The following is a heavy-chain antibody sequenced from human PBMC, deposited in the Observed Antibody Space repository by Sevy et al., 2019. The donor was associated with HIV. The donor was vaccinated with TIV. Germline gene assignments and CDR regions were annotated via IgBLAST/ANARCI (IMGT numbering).Heavy chain of an antibody. CDR2: INHSGST. Sequence: SETLSLTCAVYGGSFSGYYWSWIRQPPGKGLEWIGEINHSGSTNYNPSLKSRVTISVDTSKNQFSLKLRSVTAADTAVYYCAGVSADYDFWSGYYTNWFDPWGQGTLVTVSS. CDR1: GGSFSGYY. V-gene: IGHV4-34*01. CDR3: AGVSADYDFWSGYYTNWFDP. D-gene: IGHD3-3*01. J-gene: IGHJ5*02.